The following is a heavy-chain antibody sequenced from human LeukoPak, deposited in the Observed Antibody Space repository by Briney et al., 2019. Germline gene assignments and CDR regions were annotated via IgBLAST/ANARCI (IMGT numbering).Heavy chain of an antibody. J-gene: IGHJ4*02. CDR3: MRGGIGYDSDY. V-gene: IGHV4-30-2*01. D-gene: IGHD5-12*01. CDR2: IRHTGNT. Sequence: SETLSLTCTVSGGSISSGAYYSSWIRQPPGKGLEWVGYIRHTGNTYYNPSLKSRVTISADRSKNQFSLNLSSVTAADTAVYYCMRGGIGYDSDYWGQGTLVTVSS. CDR1: GGSISSGAYY.